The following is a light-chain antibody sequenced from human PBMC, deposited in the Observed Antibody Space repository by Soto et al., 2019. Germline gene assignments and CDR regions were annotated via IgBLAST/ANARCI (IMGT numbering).Light chain of an antibody. CDR3: QQSYSTPYT. Sequence: DIQMTQFPCTLSTSVGDSANNTCSASQRISSYLNWYQQKPGKAPKLLIYAASSLQSGVPSRFSGSGSGTDFTLTISSLQPEDFATYYCQQSYSTPYTFGQGTKVDIK. V-gene: IGKV1-39*01. CDR2: AAS. CDR1: QRISSY. J-gene: IGKJ2*01.